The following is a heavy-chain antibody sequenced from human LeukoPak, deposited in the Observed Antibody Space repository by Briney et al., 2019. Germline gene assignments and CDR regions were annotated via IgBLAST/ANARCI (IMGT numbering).Heavy chain of an antibody. CDR3: ARDVGAYARLIPDAFDI. D-gene: IGHD2-8*01. J-gene: IGHJ3*02. V-gene: IGHV4-4*07. Sequence: PSETLSLTCTVSGDSITSYHWSWIRQPAGKGLEWIGRIYISGSTNYNPSLKSRVTMSVDSSKNQFSLTLTSVTAADTAVYYCARDVGAYARLIPDAFDIWGQGTMVTVSS. CDR1: GDSITSYH. CDR2: IYISGST.